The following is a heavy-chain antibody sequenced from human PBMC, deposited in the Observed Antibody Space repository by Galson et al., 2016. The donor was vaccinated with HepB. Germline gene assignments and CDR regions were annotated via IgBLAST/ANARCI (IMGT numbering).Heavy chain of an antibody. CDR3: ARDRGTAMVVIDYFDY. Sequence: SLRLSCAASGFTFSSYWMSWVRQDPGKGLEWVANIKQDGGEKYYVDPVKGRFTISRDNAKNSLYLQMNSLRAEDTAVYYCARDRGTAMVVIDYFDYWGQGTLVTVSS. CDR2: IKQDGGEK. D-gene: IGHD5-18*01. V-gene: IGHV3-7*04. CDR1: GFTFSSYW. J-gene: IGHJ4*02.